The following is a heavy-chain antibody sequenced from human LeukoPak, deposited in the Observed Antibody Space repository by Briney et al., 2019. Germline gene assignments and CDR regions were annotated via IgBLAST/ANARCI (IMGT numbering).Heavy chain of an antibody. V-gene: IGHV3-74*01. CDR1: GFTFSSYW. D-gene: IGHD3-22*01. CDR3: ARVGGYYDSSGYYYNAFDI. Sequence: GGSLRLSCAASGFTFSSYWMHWVRQAPGKGLVWVSRINSDGSSTSYADSVKGRFTISRDNAKNTLYLQMNSLRAEDTAVYYCARVGGYYDSSGYYYNAFDIWGQGTMVNVSS. CDR2: INSDGSST. J-gene: IGHJ3*02.